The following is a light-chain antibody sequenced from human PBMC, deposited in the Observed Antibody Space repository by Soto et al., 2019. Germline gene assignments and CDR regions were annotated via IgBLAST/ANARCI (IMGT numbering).Light chain of an antibody. V-gene: IGKV3-11*01. Sequence: EIAVTQSPATLSLSPGERATLSCRASQSVSSYLAWYQQKPGQAPRLLIYDASNRATGIPARFSGSGSGTDFTLTISSLEPEDFAVYYCQQRSNWSPVTFGGGTKVEIK. J-gene: IGKJ4*01. CDR3: QQRSNWSPVT. CDR1: QSVSSY. CDR2: DAS.